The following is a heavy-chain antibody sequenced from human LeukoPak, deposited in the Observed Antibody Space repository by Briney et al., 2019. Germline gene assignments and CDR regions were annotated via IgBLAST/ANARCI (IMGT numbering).Heavy chain of an antibody. CDR2: IYSGGST. D-gene: IGHD2-15*01. J-gene: IGHJ6*02. Sequence: GGALRLSCAASGFTVSSNYMSWLRQAPGKGLEWVSVIYSGGSTYYADSVKGRFTISRDNSKNTLYLQMNSLKAEDTAVYYCACGVDYDYYGMDVWGQGTTVTVSS. V-gene: IGHV3-53*01. CDR3: ACGVDYDYYGMDV. CDR1: GFTVSSNY.